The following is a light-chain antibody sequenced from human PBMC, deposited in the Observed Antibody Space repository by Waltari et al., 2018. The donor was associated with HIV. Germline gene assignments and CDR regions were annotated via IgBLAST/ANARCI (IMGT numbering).Light chain of an antibody. CDR1: SSDIGGSDF. CDR3: TSFTTTTAWV. CDR2: DVT. Sequence: QSALTQPASVSGSLGQSITFSCTGTSSDIGGSDFFSWYQQHPGEAPKIIIYDVTNRPSGISDRFSGSKSGDTASLTISGLQAEDEADYYCTSFTTTTAWVFGGGTKLTVL. J-gene: IGLJ3*02. V-gene: IGLV2-14*03.